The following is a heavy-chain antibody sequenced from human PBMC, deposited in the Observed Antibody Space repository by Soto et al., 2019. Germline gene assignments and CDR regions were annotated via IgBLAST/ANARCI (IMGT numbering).Heavy chain of an antibody. CDR3: AKDQSRAVVTTFFDY. CDR2: ISGSGGST. CDR1: GVNFSSSA. V-gene: IGHV3-23*01. Sequence: GASHRDSWGASGVNFSSSAVSWVRQTPGKGLEWVSAISGSGGSTYYADSVKGRFTISRDNSKNTLYLQMNSLRAEDTAVYYCAKDQSRAVVTTFFDYWGQGTLVILSS. J-gene: IGHJ4*02. D-gene: IGHD2-15*01.